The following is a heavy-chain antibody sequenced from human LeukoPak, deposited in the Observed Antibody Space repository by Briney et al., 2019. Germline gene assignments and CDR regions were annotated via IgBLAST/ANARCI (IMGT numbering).Heavy chain of an antibody. CDR3: ARQINSSGWYWDRNYYYYYMDV. CDR1: GGSISSSSYY. CDR2: IYYSRST. Sequence: SETLSLTCTVSGGSISSSSYYWGWIRQPPGKGLEWIGSIYYSRSTYYNPSLKSRVTISVDTSKNQFSLKLSSVTAADTAVYYCARQINSSGWYWDRNYYYYYMDVWGKGTTVTISS. D-gene: IGHD6-19*01. V-gene: IGHV4-39*01. J-gene: IGHJ6*03.